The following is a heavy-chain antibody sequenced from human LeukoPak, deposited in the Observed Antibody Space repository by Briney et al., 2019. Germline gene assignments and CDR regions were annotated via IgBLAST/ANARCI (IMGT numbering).Heavy chain of an antibody. V-gene: IGHV4-39*01. CDR3: VRHYMGSYYNRGLDC. CDR2: IYYSGTT. J-gene: IGHJ4*02. D-gene: IGHD3-10*01. Sequence: SETLSLTCTVSGVSITSSTSYWGWIRQPPEKGLEWIGSIYYSGTTYYNPSLKSRVTISIDTSKNQFSLRLSSVTAADTAVYYCVRHYMGSYYNRGLDCWGQGTLLTVSS. CDR1: GVSITSSTSY.